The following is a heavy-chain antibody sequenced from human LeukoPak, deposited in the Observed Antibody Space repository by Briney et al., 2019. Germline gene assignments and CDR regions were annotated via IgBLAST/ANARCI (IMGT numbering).Heavy chain of an antibody. CDR2: INPNSGGT. J-gene: IGHJ4*02. CDR1: GYTFTGYY. V-gene: IGHV1-2*06. CDR3: ARGLLHWNYYDSSGSAEISC. Sequence: ASVKVSCKASGYTFTGYYMHWVRQAPGQGLEWMGRINPNSGGTNYAQKFQGRVTMTRDTSISTAYMELSRLRSDDTAVYYCARGLLHWNYYDSSGSAEISCWGQETLVTVSS. D-gene: IGHD3-22*01.